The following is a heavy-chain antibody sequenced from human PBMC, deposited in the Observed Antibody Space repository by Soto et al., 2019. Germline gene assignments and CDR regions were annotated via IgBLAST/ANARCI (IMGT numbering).Heavy chain of an antibody. CDR2: ISYDGSNK. CDR1: GFTFSSYG. D-gene: IGHD3-10*01. CDR3: AKEDYYGSGSNSNYYYYGMDV. Sequence: PGGSLRLSCAASGFTFSSYGMHWVRQAPGKGLEWVAVISYDGSNKYYADSVKGRFTISRDNSKNTLYLQMNSLRAEDTAVYYCAKEDYYGSGSNSNYYYYGMDVWGQGTTVTVSS. V-gene: IGHV3-30*18. J-gene: IGHJ6*02.